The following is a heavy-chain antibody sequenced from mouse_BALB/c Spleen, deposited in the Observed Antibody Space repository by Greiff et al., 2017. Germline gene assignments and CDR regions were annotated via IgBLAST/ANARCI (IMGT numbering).Heavy chain of an antibody. V-gene: IGHV14-4*02. CDR3: NMDMVRAY. CDR1: GFNIKDYY. J-gene: IGHJ3*01. CDR2: IDPENGDT. D-gene: IGHD2-1*01. Sequence: VQLQQSGAELVRSGASVKLSCTASGFNIKDYYMHWVKQRPEQGLEWIGWIDPENGDTEYAPKFQGKATMTADTSSNTAYLQLSSLTSEDTAVYYCNMDMVRAYWGQGTLVTVSA.